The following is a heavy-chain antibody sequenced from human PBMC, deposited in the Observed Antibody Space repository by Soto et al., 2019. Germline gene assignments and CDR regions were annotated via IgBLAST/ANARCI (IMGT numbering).Heavy chain of an antibody. D-gene: IGHD3-16*01. CDR2: ISFDGSER. CDR1: GLTFRDSG. V-gene: IGHV3-30*18. CDR3: ANGKDGVRYYYAVDV. J-gene: IGHJ6*02. Sequence: QVHLVESGGGVVQPGTSLRLSCVVSGLTFRDSGMHWVRQAPGKGLEWVAVISFDGSERHYRDSVKGRFSISRDNSRNTLHLHMNSLRGDDSAVYYRANGKDGVRYYYAVDVWGQGSMVTVSS.